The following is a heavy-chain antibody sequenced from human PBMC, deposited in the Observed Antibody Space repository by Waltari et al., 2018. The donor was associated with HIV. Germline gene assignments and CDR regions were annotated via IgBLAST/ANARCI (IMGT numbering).Heavy chain of an antibody. D-gene: IGHD3-22*01. Sequence: EVQLLESGGGLVQPGGSLRLSCAASGFTFSSYAMSWVRQAPGQGLEWVSAISGSGGSTYYADSVKGRFTISRDNSKNTLYLQMNSLRAEDTAVYYCAKVIVVVIKAQRGTFDYWGQGTLVTVSS. J-gene: IGHJ4*02. V-gene: IGHV3-23*01. CDR3: AKVIVVVIKAQRGTFDY. CDR1: GFTFSSYA. CDR2: ISGSGGST.